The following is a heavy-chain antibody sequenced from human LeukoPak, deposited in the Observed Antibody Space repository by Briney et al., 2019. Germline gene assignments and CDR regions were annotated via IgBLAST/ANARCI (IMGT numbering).Heavy chain of an antibody. J-gene: IGHJ4*02. Sequence: ASVKVSCKASGGTFSSYAISWVRQAPGQGLEWMGGIIPIFGTANYAQKFQGRVTITADESTSTAYMELSSLRSEDTAVYYCARFYGQYSGTYAHDYWGQGTLVTVSS. D-gene: IGHD1-26*01. V-gene: IGHV1-69*01. CDR3: ARFYGQYSGTYAHDY. CDR1: GGTFSSYA. CDR2: IIPIFGTA.